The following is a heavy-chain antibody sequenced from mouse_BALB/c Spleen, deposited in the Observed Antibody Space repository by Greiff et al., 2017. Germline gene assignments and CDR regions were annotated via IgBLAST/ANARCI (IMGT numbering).Heavy chain of an antibody. V-gene: IGHV1-18*01. Sequence: EVKLQESGPELVKPGASVKIPCKASGYTFTDYNMDWVKQSHGKSLEWIGDINPNNGGTIYNQKFKGKATLTVDKSSSTAYMELRSLTSEDTAVYYCARYRYDPYAMDYWGQGTSVTVSS. J-gene: IGHJ4*01. CDR1: GYTFTDYN. CDR2: INPNNGGT. D-gene: IGHD2-14*01. CDR3: ARYRYDPYAMDY.